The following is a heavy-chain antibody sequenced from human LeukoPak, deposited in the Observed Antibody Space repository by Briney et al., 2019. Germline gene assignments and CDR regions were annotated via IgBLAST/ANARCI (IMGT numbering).Heavy chain of an antibody. CDR2: IYYTGST. CDR1: GDSISSSLYY. D-gene: IGHD5-24*01. CDR3: ARDRRDGYTTDAFDI. J-gene: IGHJ3*02. Sequence: SETLSLTCTVSGDSISSSLYYWGWIRQPPGKGLEWIADIYYTGSTYYNPSLKSRVTISVDTSKNQFSLKLNSVTAADTAVYYCARDRRDGYTTDAFDIWGQGTMVTVSS. V-gene: IGHV4-39*07.